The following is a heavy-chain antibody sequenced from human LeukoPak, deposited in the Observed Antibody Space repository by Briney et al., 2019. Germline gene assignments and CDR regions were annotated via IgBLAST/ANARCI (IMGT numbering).Heavy chain of an antibody. J-gene: IGHJ4*02. D-gene: IGHD3-3*01. CDR2: ISGSGGST. CDR3: AKEKNYDFWSGYPNPFDY. CDR1: GFTFSIYA. Sequence: GGSLRLSCAASGFTFSIYAVSWVRQAPGKGLEWVSVISGSGGSTYYADSVKGRFTISRDNSKNTLYLQMNSLRAEDTAVYYCAKEKNYDFWSGYPNPFDYWGQGTLVTVSS. V-gene: IGHV3-23*01.